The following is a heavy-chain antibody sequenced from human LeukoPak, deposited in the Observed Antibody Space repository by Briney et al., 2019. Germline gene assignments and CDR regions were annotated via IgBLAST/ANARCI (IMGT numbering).Heavy chain of an antibody. CDR3: ARHVYGEYGPGDY. Sequence: PSETLSLTCTVSGDSFSSSSHYWGWLRQPPGRRLEWIGSIRNSGNTYYSPSLKSRVTISVDTSKNQFSLKLSSVTAADTAVYYCARHVYGEYGPGDYWGQGILVTVSS. V-gene: IGHV4-39*01. CDR2: IRNSGNT. CDR1: GDSFSSSSHY. D-gene: IGHD4-17*01. J-gene: IGHJ4*02.